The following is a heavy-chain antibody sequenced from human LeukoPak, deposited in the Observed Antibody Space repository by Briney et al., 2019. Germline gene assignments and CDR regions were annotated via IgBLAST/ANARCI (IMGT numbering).Heavy chain of an antibody. Sequence: PSETLSLTCSVSGGSFSSYFWSWVRQPAGKGLEWIGRIYPSGNTNYNPSLKSRVTLSVDTSKTQFSLKLSSVTAADTAVYYCARGRITMIVVVTPPVDWGQGTLVTVSS. CDR2: IYPSGNT. CDR1: GGSFSSYF. J-gene: IGHJ4*02. CDR3: ARGRITMIVVVTPPVD. V-gene: IGHV4-4*07. D-gene: IGHD3-22*01.